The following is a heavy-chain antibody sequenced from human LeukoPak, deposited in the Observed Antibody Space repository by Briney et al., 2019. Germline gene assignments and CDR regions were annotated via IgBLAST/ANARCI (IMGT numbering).Heavy chain of an antibody. D-gene: IGHD3-10*01. Sequence: SETLSLTCTVSGGSISSYHWSCIRQPPGKGLEWIGYISYSGSTNYNPSLKSRVTISVDTSKNQFSLKLSSVTAADTAVYYCARVLVPDLMVRDWGQGTLVTVSS. CDR3: ARVLVPDLMVRD. V-gene: IGHV4-59*01. J-gene: IGHJ4*02. CDR2: ISYSGST. CDR1: GGSISSYH.